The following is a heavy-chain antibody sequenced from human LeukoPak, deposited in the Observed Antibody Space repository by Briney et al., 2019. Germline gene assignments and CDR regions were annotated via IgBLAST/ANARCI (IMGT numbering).Heavy chain of an antibody. D-gene: IGHD6-19*01. Sequence: GGSLRLSCAASGFTFSSYWMSWVRQAPGKGLEWVANIKQDGSEKYYVDSVKGRFTISRDNTKNSLYLQMNSLRAEDTAVYYCARMEGGSGWYNCYYGMDVWGQGTTVTVSS. CDR1: GFTFSSYW. CDR2: IKQDGSEK. J-gene: IGHJ6*02. CDR3: ARMEGGSGWYNCYYGMDV. V-gene: IGHV3-7*01.